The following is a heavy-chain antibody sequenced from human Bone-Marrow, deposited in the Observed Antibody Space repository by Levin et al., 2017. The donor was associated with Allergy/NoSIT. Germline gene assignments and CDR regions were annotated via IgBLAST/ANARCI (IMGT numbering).Heavy chain of an antibody. CDR3: AKEHDCELWYFDL. J-gene: IGHJ2*01. CDR1: GFTFSTYT. Sequence: GESLKISCAASGFTFSTYTMSWVRQAPGTGLEWVSTIHGSGGSTYYADSVKGRFTISRDNSKNTLYLQMNSLRAEDTAVYFCAKEHDCELWYFDLWGRGTLVTVSS. D-gene: IGHD2-21*02. V-gene: IGHV3-23*01. CDR2: IHGSGGST.